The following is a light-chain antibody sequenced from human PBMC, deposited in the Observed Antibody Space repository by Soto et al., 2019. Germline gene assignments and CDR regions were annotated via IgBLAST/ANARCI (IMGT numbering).Light chain of an antibody. Sequence: DIPLTQSPSSVSASAGDRVTITCRASQAFGNLLAWYQQQRGKAPTLLIFGISTLQGGGPSRFSGSESGADFTLTISSVQPEDSATYYCQQAATFPLTFGGGTDVEI. CDR1: QAFGNL. V-gene: IGKV1-12*01. J-gene: IGKJ4*01. CDR3: QQAATFPLT. CDR2: GIS.